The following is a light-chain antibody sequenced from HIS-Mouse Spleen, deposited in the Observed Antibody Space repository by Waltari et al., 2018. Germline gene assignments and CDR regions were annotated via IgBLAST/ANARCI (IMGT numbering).Light chain of an antibody. J-gene: IGLJ3*02. Sequence: QTVVTQEPSFSVSPGGTVPLTCGLSSGSVSTSSYTSWYQQTPGQAPRTLIYSTNTRSSGVPDRFSGSILGNKAALTITGAQADDESDYYCVLYMGSGIWVFGGGTKLTVL. CDR3: VLYMGSGIWV. CDR2: STN. V-gene: IGLV8-61*01. CDR1: SGSVSTSSY.